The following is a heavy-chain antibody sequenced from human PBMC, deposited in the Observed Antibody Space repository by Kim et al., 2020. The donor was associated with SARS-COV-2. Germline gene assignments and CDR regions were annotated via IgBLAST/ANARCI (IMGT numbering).Heavy chain of an antibody. CDR3: ARCPLSMTMVRGMITTTLWHCYHRAA. D-gene: IGHD3-10*01. J-gene: IGHJ6*04. CDR1: GFNFNSYS. V-gene: IGHV3-48*02. CDR2: ISSSSSTV. Sequence: GGSLRLSCTVSGFNFNSYSMNWVRQAPGKGLEWVSYISSSSSTVYYAGSVRGRFTISRDNAKNSLFLQMNSLRDDDTAVYYCARCPLSMTMVRGMITTTLWHCYHRAAWGEGPTVTVSS.